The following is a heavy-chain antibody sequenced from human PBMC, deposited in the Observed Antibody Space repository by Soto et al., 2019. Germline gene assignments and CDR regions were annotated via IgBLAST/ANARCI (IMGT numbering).Heavy chain of an antibody. CDR1: GLTISGKKY. CDR2: LYDVDGS. CDR3: ATWHEREHAYEV. Sequence: DVQLVESGGGLIQPGESLRLSCAAFGLTISGKKYVAWVRQAPGKGLEWVSGLYDVDGSFYADSVRGRFTTSSDSSKTTVYLQMNDLRPDDTAVYYCATWHEREHAYEVWGQGTTVTVSS. V-gene: IGHV3-53*01. J-gene: IGHJ3*01. D-gene: IGHD1-1*01.